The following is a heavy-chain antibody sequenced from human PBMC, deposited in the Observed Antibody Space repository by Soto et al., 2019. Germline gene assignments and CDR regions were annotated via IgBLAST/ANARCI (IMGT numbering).Heavy chain of an antibody. D-gene: IGHD3-22*01. CDR3: ARAKVVVIPSDAFDI. J-gene: IGHJ3*02. CDR2: INPNSGGT. V-gene: IGHV1-2*02. CDR1: GYTFTGYY. Sequence: ASVKVSCKASGYTFTGYYMHWVRQAPGQGLEWMGWINPNSGGTNYAQKFQGRVTMTRDTSTSTVYMELSSLRSEDTSVYYCARAKVVVIPSDAFDIWGQGTMVTVSS.